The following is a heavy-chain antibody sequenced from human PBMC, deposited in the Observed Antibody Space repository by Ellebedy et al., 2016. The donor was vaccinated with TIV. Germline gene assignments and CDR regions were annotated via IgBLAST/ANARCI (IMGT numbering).Heavy chain of an antibody. CDR2: ISSSGSAI. V-gene: IGHV3-11*01. CDR1: GSDFSEDY. J-gene: IGHJ5*02. CDR3: ARDLSGLFDP. Sequence: GGSLRLXXAASGSDFSEDYMSWIRQAPGKGLEWVSYISSSGSAIYYADSVRGRFTISRDNTKNSLYLQMNNLRAEDTAVYFCARDLSGLFDPWGQGTLVTVSS.